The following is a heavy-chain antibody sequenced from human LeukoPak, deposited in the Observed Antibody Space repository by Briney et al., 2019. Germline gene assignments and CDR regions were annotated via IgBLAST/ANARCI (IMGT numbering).Heavy chain of an antibody. V-gene: IGHV3-23*01. CDR3: AKAGIGVVGYFDY. CDR1: GFTVSNNY. J-gene: IGHJ4*02. CDR2: IRGSGGGT. Sequence: GGSLRLSCAASGFTVSNNYMSWVRQTPGKGLEWVSTIRGSGGGTYYADSVKGRFTISRDNSKNTLYLQMNSLRDEDTALYYCAKAGIGVVGYFDYWGQGTLVTVSS. D-gene: IGHD6-19*01.